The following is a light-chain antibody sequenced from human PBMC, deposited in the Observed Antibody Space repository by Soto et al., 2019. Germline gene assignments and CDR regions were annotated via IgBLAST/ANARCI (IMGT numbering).Light chain of an antibody. Sequence: DVQITLNPSALSASVGDRVTITCRARQSISGFLNWYQQKPGKAPKNLIYAASSLQTGVPSTFSGSGSGTDFTLTICSLQPEDFATDYCQQTYSTPRTFGQGSKV. CDR1: QSISGF. J-gene: IGKJ1*01. CDR3: QQTYSTPRT. V-gene: IGKV1-39*01. CDR2: AAS.